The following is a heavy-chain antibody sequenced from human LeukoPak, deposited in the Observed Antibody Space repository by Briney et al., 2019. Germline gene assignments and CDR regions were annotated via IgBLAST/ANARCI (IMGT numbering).Heavy chain of an antibody. V-gene: IGHV3-48*04. Sequence: GGSLRLSCAASGFTFSTYSMNWIRQAPGKGLEWISYISSTSGTKYYAASVKGRFTISRDNAENSLVLQMNSLRAEDTAVYFCARGRECTGGYCYSRWFDPWGQGTLVTVSS. J-gene: IGHJ5*02. D-gene: IGHD2-21*02. CDR2: ISSTSGTK. CDR3: ARGRECTGGYCYSRWFDP. CDR1: GFTFSTYS.